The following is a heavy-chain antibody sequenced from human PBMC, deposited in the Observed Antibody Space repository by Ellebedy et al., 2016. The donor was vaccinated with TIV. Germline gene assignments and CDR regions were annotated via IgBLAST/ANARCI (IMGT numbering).Heavy chain of an antibody. Sequence: GESLKISCAASGFTFSSYGMHWVRQAPGTGLEWVAVIWYDGSNKYYADSVKGRFTISRDNSKNTLYLQMNSLRAEDTAVYYCAKDRKRGGSHPGFDYWGQGTLVTVSS. CDR1: GFTFSSYG. J-gene: IGHJ4*02. D-gene: IGHD1-26*01. CDR3: AKDRKRGGSHPGFDY. V-gene: IGHV3-33*06. CDR2: IWYDGSNK.